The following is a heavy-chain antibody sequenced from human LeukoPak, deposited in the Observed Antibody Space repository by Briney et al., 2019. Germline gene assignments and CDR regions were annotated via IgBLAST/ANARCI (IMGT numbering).Heavy chain of an antibody. V-gene: IGHV3-48*04. Sequence: GGSLRLSCAASGFTFSSYSMNWVRQAPGKGLEWVSYISSSGSTIDYADSVKGRFTISRDNDKNTVFLEMNSLRAEDTAVYYCARDGASIDDQYYGLDVWGQGTTVTVSS. D-gene: IGHD1-1*01. CDR3: ARDGASIDDQYYGLDV. CDR2: ISSSGSTI. J-gene: IGHJ6*02. CDR1: GFTFSSYS.